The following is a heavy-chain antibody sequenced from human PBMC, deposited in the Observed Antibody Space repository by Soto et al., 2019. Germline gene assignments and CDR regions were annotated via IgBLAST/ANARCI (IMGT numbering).Heavy chain of an antibody. CDR3: AREEYCGGDCYSVYAFDI. Sequence: PSETLSLTCAVYGGSFSGYCWCWIRQPPGKGLEWIGEINHSGSTNYNPSLKSRVTISVDTSKNQFSLKLSSVTAADTAVYYCAREEYCGGDCYSVYAFDIWGQGTMVTVSS. D-gene: IGHD2-21*02. CDR1: GGSFSGYC. CDR2: INHSGST. J-gene: IGHJ3*02. V-gene: IGHV4-34*01.